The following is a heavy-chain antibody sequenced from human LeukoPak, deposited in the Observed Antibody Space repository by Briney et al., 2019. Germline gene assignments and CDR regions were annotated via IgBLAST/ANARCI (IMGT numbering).Heavy chain of an antibody. V-gene: IGHV3-23*01. CDR1: GFTFSSHA. CDR3: AKLTVGARSLFAF. J-gene: IGHJ4*02. Sequence: PGGSLRLSCAASGFTFSSHAMSWVRQAPGKGLEWVSTISGSGDSTNYADSVKGRFTISRDNSKNTLYLQMSSLRADDTAMYYCAKLTVGARSLFAFRGQGVLVTVSS. D-gene: IGHD1-26*01. CDR2: ISGSGDST.